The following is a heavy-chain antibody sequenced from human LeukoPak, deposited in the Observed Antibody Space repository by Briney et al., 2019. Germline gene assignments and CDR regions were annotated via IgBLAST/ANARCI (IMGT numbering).Heavy chain of an antibody. CDR3: ARWGIVGHDAFDL. D-gene: IGHD1-26*01. V-gene: IGHV3-33*01. CDR2: IRYDGNDH. Sequence: PGGSLRLSCTGSGFTFSRYGMHWVRQAPGKELEWVALIRYDGNDHWYGDSAKGRFTISRDNSKDTVYLQMDSLRDEDTAVYYCARWGIVGHDAFDLWGQGTMVTVSS. CDR1: GFTFSRYG. J-gene: IGHJ3*01.